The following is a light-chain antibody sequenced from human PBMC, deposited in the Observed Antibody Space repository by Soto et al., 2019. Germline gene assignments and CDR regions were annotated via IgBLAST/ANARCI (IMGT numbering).Light chain of an antibody. CDR1: QSVSSSY. J-gene: IGKJ5*01. V-gene: IGKV3-20*01. CDR2: GAS. CDR3: QQYGSSPPIT. Sequence: EIVLTQSPGTLSLSPGERATLSCSASQSVSSSYLAWYQQKPGQAPRLLISGASSRATGIPDRFSGSGSGTDFTLTISRLEPEDFAVYYWQQYGSSPPITFGQGTRLEIK.